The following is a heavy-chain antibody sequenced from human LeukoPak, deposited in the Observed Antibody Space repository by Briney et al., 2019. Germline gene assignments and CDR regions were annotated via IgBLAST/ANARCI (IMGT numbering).Heavy chain of an antibody. CDR3: AKDWRSWANCGADCLHN. J-gene: IGHJ4*02. CDR2: ISGSGGST. D-gene: IGHD2-21*02. V-gene: IGHV3-23*01. CDR1: GFTFSSYA. Sequence: PGGSLRLSCAASGFTFSSYAMSWVRQAPGKGLEWVSAISGSGGSTYYANSVKGRFTISRDNSKNTLYLQMNSLRAEDTAVYYCAKDWRSWANCGADCLHNWGQGTPVTVSS.